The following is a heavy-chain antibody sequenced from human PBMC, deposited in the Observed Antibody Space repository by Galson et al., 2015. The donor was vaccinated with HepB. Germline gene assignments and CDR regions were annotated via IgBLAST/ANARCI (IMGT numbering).Heavy chain of an antibody. D-gene: IGHD6-13*01. CDR3: ARVSEEYSSSWYEYKALGI. Sequence: SLRPSCAASGFTFSSYSMNWVRQAPGKGLEWVSSISSSSYIYYADSVKGRFTISRDNAKNSLYLQMNSLRAEDTAVYYCARVSEEYSSSWYEYKALGIWGQGTMVTVSS. CDR1: GFTFSSYS. CDR2: ISSSSYI. J-gene: IGHJ3*02. V-gene: IGHV3-21*01.